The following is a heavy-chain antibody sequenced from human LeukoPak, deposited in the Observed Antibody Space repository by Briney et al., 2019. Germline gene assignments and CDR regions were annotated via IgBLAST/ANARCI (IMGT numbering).Heavy chain of an antibody. J-gene: IGHJ4*02. CDR3: ARASAVAGTRDY. V-gene: IGHV3-7*01. CDR1: AFTLSSYL. CDR2: IKQDGSDK. D-gene: IGHD6-19*01. Sequence: GGSLRLSCAASAFTLSSYLMSCVRQAPGKGLEWGAHIKQDGSDKYYIDSLKGRFTISRDNAKNSLCLQMSSLRAEDTAVYYCARASAVAGTRDYWGQGTLVTVSS.